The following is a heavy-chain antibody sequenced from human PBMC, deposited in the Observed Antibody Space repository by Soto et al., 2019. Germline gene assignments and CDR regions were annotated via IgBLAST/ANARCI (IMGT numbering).Heavy chain of an antibody. CDR3: ATLGYCSSTSCSLYYYYGMDV. D-gene: IGHD2-2*01. J-gene: IGHJ6*02. V-gene: IGHV5-10-1*01. CDR2: IDPSDSYT. CDR1: GYSFTSYW. Sequence: PGESLKISCKGSGYSFTSYWISWVRQMPGKGLEWMGRIDPSDSYTNYSPSLQGHVTISADKSISTAYLQWSSLKASDTAMYYCATLGYCSSTSCSLYYYYGMDVWGQGTTVTVS.